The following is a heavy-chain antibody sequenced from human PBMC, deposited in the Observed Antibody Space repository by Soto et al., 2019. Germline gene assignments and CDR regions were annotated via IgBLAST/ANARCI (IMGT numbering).Heavy chain of an antibody. Sequence: ASVKVSCKASGYTFTSYAMHWVLQAPGQRLEWMGWINAGNGNTKYSQKFQGRVTITRDTSASTAYMELSSQRSEDTAVYYCARTPGYSSGWGVDYWGQGTPVTVSS. D-gene: IGHD6-19*01. V-gene: IGHV1-3*01. J-gene: IGHJ4*02. CDR2: INAGNGNT. CDR1: GYTFTSYA. CDR3: ARTPGYSSGWGVDY.